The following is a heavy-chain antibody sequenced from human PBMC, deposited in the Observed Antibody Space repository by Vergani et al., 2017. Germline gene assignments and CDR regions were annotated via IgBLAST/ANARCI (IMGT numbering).Heavy chain of an antibody. CDR2: IHTGGST. CDR1: GESIRSGSHY. J-gene: IGHJ4*02. D-gene: IGHD4-17*01. Sequence: QVKLQESGPGLLKPSQTLSLTCTVSGESIRSGSHYWSWIRQPAGKGPEWIGHIHTGGSTDLNPSFKSRVSISVDTSKSQFSLKLNSVTAADTAVYYCARLQGYGDYPWYFDYWGQGTLVTVSS. CDR3: ARLQGYGDYPWYFDY. V-gene: IGHV4-61*02.